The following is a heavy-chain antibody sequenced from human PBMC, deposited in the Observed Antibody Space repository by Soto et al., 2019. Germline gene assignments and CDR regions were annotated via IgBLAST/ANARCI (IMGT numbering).Heavy chain of an antibody. CDR1: GGSFSGYY. J-gene: IGHJ4*02. D-gene: IGHD3-10*01. CDR2: INHSGST. Sequence: SETLSLTCAVYGGSFSGYYWSWIRQPPGKGLEWIGEINHSGSTNYNPSLKSRVTISVDTSKNQFSLKLSSVTAADTAVYYCARIMVRGPIDYWGQGTLVTVPQ. CDR3: ARIMVRGPIDY. V-gene: IGHV4-34*01.